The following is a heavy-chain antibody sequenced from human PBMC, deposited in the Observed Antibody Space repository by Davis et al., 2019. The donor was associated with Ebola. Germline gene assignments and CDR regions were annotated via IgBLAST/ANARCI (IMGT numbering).Heavy chain of an antibody. D-gene: IGHD6-19*01. CDR3: GRNDMSSGWYGIDY. J-gene: IGHJ4*02. CDR1: GFTFTSYG. Sequence: PGGSLRLSCAASGFTFTSYGMHWVRQAPGKGLEWVSFIRYDGSDKYYEDSVKGRFTISRDSSKNMVYLQMNSLRSEDAAVYYCGRNDMSSGWYGIDYWGQGTLVTVSS. CDR2: IRYDGSDK. V-gene: IGHV3-30*02.